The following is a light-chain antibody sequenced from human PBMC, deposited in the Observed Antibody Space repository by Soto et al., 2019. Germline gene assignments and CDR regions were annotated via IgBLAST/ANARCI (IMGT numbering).Light chain of an antibody. J-gene: IGKJ4*01. Sequence: EIVLTQTPAALSLSPGERATISCRASQSVSSYLAWYQHEHGQAPRLLIYDASNRATGIPARFSGSGSGTDFTLTISSLEPEDFATYYFQQFNNYPLTFGGVTKVDTK. CDR3: QQFNNYPLT. CDR2: DAS. V-gene: IGKV3-11*01. CDR1: QSVSSY.